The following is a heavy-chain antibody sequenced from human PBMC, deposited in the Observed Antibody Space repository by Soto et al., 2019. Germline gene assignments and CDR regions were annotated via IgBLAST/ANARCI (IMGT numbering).Heavy chain of an antibody. Sequence: EVQLVESGGGLVQPGGSLRLPCAASGFTFSTYWMTWVRQPPGKGLEWVASINQDGSERYYVDSVRGRFTISRDNAKNSLYLQMNILRAEDTDVYYCVCGGNFFDYWGQGTLVTVSP. CDR3: VCGGNFFDY. V-gene: IGHV3-7*01. J-gene: IGHJ4*02. D-gene: IGHD3-16*01. CDR2: INQDGSER. CDR1: GFTFSTYW.